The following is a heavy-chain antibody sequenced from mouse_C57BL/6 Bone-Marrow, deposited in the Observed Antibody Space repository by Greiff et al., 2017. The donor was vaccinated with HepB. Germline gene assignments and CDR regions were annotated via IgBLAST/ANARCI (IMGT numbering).Heavy chain of an antibody. D-gene: IGHD1-1*01. CDR3: ARDGILRYPAWFAY. V-gene: IGHV1-50*01. Sequence: QVQLQQPGAELVKPGASVKLSCKASGYTFTSYWMQWVKRRPGQGLEWIGEIDPSDSYTNYNQKFKGKATLTVDTSSSTAYMQLSSLTSEDSAVYYCARDGILRYPAWFAYWGQGTLVTVSA. CDR1: GYTFTSYW. CDR2: IDPSDSYT. J-gene: IGHJ3*01.